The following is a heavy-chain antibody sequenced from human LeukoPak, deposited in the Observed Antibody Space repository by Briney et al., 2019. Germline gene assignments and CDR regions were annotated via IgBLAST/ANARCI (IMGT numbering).Heavy chain of an antibody. D-gene: IGHD3-9*01. Sequence: GGSLRLSCAASGFTFSNYWMYWVRQGPGKGLVWVSRINTDGSTTNYADSVKGRFTISRDNAKNTLYLEMNSLRAEDTAVYYCARVQLARAHDILTGYFDYWGQGTLVTVSS. CDR3: ARVQLARAHDILTGYFDY. J-gene: IGHJ4*02. V-gene: IGHV3-74*01. CDR2: INTDGSTT. CDR1: GFTFSNYW.